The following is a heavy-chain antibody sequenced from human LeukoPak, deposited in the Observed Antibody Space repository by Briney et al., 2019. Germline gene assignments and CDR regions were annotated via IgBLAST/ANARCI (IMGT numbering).Heavy chain of an antibody. D-gene: IGHD3-10*01. CDR1: GGSISSSSYY. CDR3: ARQGIFFGSGPFDS. Sequence: SETLSLTCTVSGGSISSSSYYWGWIRQPPGKGLEWIASIYYSGSTFYNPSLRRRVTISVDTSNNQFPLKLSSVTAADTAVYYCARQGIFFGSGPFDSWGQGTLVTVSS. J-gene: IGHJ4*02. V-gene: IGHV4-39*06. CDR2: IYYSGST.